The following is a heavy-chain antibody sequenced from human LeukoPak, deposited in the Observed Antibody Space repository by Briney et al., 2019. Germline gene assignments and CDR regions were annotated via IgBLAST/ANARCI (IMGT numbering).Heavy chain of an antibody. CDR3: AGYFDGSPGFYPGDN. Sequence: SETLSLTCAVSGASIIISVWWSWVRQPPGKGLEWIGEIHHSGSANYSPSPRSRLTITIDTSKGHFSLNLSSLTAAETAVYYCAGYFDGSPGFYPGDNWDQGTLVIVSS. J-gene: IGHJ4*02. V-gene: IGHV4-4*02. CDR1: GASIIISVW. D-gene: IGHD3-22*01. CDR2: IHHSGSA.